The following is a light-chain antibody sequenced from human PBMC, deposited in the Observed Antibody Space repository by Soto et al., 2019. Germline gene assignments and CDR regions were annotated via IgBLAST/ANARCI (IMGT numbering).Light chain of an antibody. V-gene: IGKV3-20*01. Sequence: IVLTQSPGTLSLSPGERATLSCRPSQSVSSSYLAWYQQKPGQAPRLLIFGASSRATGIPDRVSGSGSGTDFTLTISRLEPEDFAVYYCQQYDNWPQTFGQGTKVDIK. CDR1: QSVSSSY. J-gene: IGKJ1*01. CDR3: QQYDNWPQT. CDR2: GAS.